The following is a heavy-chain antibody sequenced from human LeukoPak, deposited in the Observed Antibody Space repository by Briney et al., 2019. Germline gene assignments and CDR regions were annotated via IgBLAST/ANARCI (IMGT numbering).Heavy chain of an antibody. J-gene: IGHJ3*02. CDR1: GFTVSNSY. CDR2: TYSGGTT. V-gene: IGHV3-53*01. Sequence: GLSLRLSCAASGFTVSNSYMSWVRQAPGKGLEWVSLTYSGGTTRYADSVKGRFTISRDNSKNTVFLQMNSLRADDTAVYYCARDSRDGYNFAFDIWGQGTRVTVSS. D-gene: IGHD5-24*01. CDR3: ARDSRDGYNFAFDI.